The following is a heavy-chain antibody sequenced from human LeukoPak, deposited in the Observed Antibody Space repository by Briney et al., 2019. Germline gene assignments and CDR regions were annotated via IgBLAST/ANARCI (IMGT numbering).Heavy chain of an antibody. Sequence: SETLSLTCTVSGGSISSYYWSWIRQPPGKGLEWIGYIYYSGSTNYNPSLKSRVTISVDTSKNQFSLKLGSVTAADTAVYYCARGPSGYCSSTSCLGMDVWGQGTTVTVSS. J-gene: IGHJ6*02. CDR1: GGSISSYY. D-gene: IGHD2-2*01. V-gene: IGHV4-59*12. CDR3: ARGPSGYCSSTSCLGMDV. CDR2: IYYSGST.